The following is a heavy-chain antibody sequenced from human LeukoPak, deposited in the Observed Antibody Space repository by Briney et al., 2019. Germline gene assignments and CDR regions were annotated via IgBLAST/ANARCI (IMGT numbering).Heavy chain of an antibody. D-gene: IGHD3-10*01. CDR3: ARGRIGLLWFGELER. Sequence: ASVKVSCKASGYTFTSHYMHWVRQAPGQGLEWMGIIDPSGGSTIYAQKFQGRVTMTRDMSTSTVYMQLSSLRSEDTAVYYCARGRIGLLWFGELERWGQGTLVTVSS. CDR1: GYTFTSHY. J-gene: IGHJ4*02. CDR2: IDPSGGST. V-gene: IGHV1-46*01.